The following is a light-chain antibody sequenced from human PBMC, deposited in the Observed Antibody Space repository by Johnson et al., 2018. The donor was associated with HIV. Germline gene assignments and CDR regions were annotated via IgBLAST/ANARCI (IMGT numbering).Light chain of an antibody. J-gene: IGLJ1*01. V-gene: IGLV1-51*01. CDR3: GTWSGSLNFGTRYV. CDR2: DNH. Sequence: QSVLTQPPSVSAAPGQKVTIPCSGSSSNIGNNYASWYQQVPGTAPKLLIYDNHKRPSGIPARFSGSKSGTSATLGITGLQTGDEADYYCGTWSGSLNFGTRYVFGTGTKVTVL. CDR1: SSNIGNNY.